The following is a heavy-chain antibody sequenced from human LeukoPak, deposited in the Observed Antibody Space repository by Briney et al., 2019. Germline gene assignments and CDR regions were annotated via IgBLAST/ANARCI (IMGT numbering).Heavy chain of an antibody. D-gene: IGHD3-10*01. V-gene: IGHV4-39*07. CDR3: ARTSKLWFGELLPTFDY. CDR2: IYYSGST. CDR1: GGSISSSSYY. J-gene: IGHJ4*02. Sequence: SESLSLTCTVSGGSISSSSYYWGWIRQPPGKGLEWIGSIYYSGSTYYNPSLKSRVTTSVDTSKNQFSLKLSSVTAADTAVYYCARTSKLWFGELLPTFDYWGQGTLVTVSS.